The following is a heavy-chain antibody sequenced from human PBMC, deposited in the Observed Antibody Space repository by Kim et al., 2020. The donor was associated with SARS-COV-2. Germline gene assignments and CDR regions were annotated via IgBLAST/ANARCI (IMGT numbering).Heavy chain of an antibody. CDR3: ARRPVFSSSSIHYYMDV. D-gene: IGHD6-6*01. V-gene: IGHV4-34*01. CDR1: GGSFSGYY. J-gene: IGHJ6*03. Sequence: SETLSLTCAVYGGSFSGYYWSWIRQPPGKGLEWIGEINHSGSTNYNPSLKSRVTISVDTSKNQFSLKLSSVTAADTAVYYCARRPVFSSSSIHYYMDVWGKGTTVTVSS. CDR2: INHSGST.